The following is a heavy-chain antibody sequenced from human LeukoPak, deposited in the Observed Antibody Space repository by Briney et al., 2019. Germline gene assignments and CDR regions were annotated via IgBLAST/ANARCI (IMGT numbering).Heavy chain of an antibody. CDR3: ARVYTMIVVVDY. D-gene: IGHD3-22*01. V-gene: IGHV3-48*04. CDR2: VSYSSSTI. Sequence: GGSLRLSCAASGFTFSSYSMNWVRQAPGKGLEWISYVSYSSSTIYYADSVKGRFTISRDNAKNSLYLQMNSLRAEDTAVYYCARVYTMIVVVDYWGQGTLVTVSS. CDR1: GFTFSSYS. J-gene: IGHJ4*02.